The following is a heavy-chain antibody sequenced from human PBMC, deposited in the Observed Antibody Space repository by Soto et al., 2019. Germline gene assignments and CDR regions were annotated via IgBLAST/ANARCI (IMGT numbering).Heavy chain of an antibody. D-gene: IGHD3-16*01. V-gene: IGHV4-38-2*02. CDR2: ISHRGAT. Sequence: SETLSLTCSVSGYSIDRGYYWGWIRQAPERGLEWIGSISHRGATSYTPSLKSRAIISLDTSNNQFTLRLSSVTAADTAIYYCARGLGGEHRYSADSWGQGTLVTLSS. CDR3: ARGLGGEHRYSADS. J-gene: IGHJ5*02. CDR1: GYSIDRGYY.